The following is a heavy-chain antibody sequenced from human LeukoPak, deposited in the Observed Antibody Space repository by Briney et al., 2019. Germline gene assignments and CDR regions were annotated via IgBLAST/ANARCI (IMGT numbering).Heavy chain of an antibody. V-gene: IGHV4-59*08. CDR3: ARRFVGYDSSWGASDI. D-gene: IGHD3-22*01. J-gene: IGHJ3*02. CDR1: GGSISRDY. CDR2: IYYSGST. Sequence: SETLSLTCTVSGGSISRDYWSWIRQPPGKGLEWIGYIYYSGSTNYNPSLKSRVTMSVDTSKNQFSLKLTSVIAADTAVYYCARRFVGYDSSWGASDIWGQGTMVTASS.